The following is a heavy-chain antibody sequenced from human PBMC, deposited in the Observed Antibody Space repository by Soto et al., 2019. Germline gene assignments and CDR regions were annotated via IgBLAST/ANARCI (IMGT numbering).Heavy chain of an antibody. CDR3: ARGEGVIAVQLELPCYYYNGMDV. CDR1: GYTFTSYY. V-gene: IGHV1-46*01. D-gene: IGHD1-26*01. Sequence: ASVKVSCKASGYTFTSYYMHWVRQAPGQGLEWMGIINPSGGSTSYAQKFQGRVTMTRDTSTSTVYMELSSLRSEDTAVYYCARGEGVIAVQLELPCYYYNGMDVWGQRSTVTVSS. CDR2: INPSGGST. J-gene: IGHJ6*02.